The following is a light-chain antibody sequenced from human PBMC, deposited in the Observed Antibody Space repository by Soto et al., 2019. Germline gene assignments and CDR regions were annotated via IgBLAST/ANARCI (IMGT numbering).Light chain of an antibody. Sequence: EIVLTQSPGTLSLPPGERATLSCRASQSVTSSYLAWYQHKRGQAPRLLIYGASSRATGIPDRFGGSGSGPDFTLTISRLEPEDFAVYYCQQYGSSPYTFGQGTKLEIK. V-gene: IGKV3-20*01. CDR1: QSVTSSY. CDR2: GAS. J-gene: IGKJ2*01. CDR3: QQYGSSPYT.